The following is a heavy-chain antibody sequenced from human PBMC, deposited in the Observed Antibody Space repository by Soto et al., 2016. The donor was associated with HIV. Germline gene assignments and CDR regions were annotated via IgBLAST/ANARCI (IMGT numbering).Heavy chain of an antibody. D-gene: IGHD5-12*01. CDR3: ARGNGYELGVLVLTP. V-gene: IGHV4-34*01. CDR2: INHNGST. CDR1: GGSFSGYY. Sequence: QVQLQQWGTGLLKPSETLSLTCTVYGGSFSGYYWSWIRRSPGKGLEWIGEINHNGSTNYNPSLKSRVYFISRHVQDQFSLKLNSLTAADTAVYYCARGNGYELGVLVLTPWGQGNLVTVSS. J-gene: IGHJ4*02.